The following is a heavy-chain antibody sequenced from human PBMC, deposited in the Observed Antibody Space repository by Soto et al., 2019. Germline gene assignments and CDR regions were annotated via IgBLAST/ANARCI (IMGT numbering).Heavy chain of an antibody. CDR3: ARDDGPGDYYDSSGYYSFAFDI. CDR1: GFTVSSNY. D-gene: IGHD3-22*01. V-gene: IGHV3-66*01. Sequence: GALRLSCAASGFTVSSNYMSWVRQAPGKGLEWVSVIYSGGSTYYADSVKGRFTISRDNSKNTLYLQTNSLRAEDTAVYYCARDDGPGDYYDSSGYYSFAFDIWGQGTMVTVSS. CDR2: IYSGGST. J-gene: IGHJ3*02.